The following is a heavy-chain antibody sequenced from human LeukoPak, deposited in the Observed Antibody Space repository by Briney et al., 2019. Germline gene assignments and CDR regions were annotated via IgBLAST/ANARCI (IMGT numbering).Heavy chain of an antibody. Sequence: GASVKVSCKASGYTFTSYGISWVRQAPGQGLEWMGWINAYNGNTNYAQKLQGRVTMTTDTSTSTAYMELRSLRSDDTAVYYCARDLSPITYYYDSSGPEAYYWGQGTLVSVSS. CDR1: GYTFTSYG. CDR3: ARDLSPITYYYDSSGPEAYY. D-gene: IGHD3-22*01. V-gene: IGHV1-18*01. J-gene: IGHJ4*02. CDR2: INAYNGNT.